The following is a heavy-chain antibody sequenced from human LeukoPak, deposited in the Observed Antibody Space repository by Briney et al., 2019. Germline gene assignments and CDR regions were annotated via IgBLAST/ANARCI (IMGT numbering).Heavy chain of an antibody. J-gene: IGHJ4*02. CDR3: AKAWGWLLPPFDY. V-gene: IGHV3-74*01. CDR1: GFTFSSYW. CDR2: INSDGSST. D-gene: IGHD3-22*01. Sequence: PGGSLRLSCAASGFTFSSYWMHWVRQAPGKGLVWVSRINSDGSSTSYADSVKGRFTISRDNSKNTLYLQMNSLRAEDTAVYYCAKAWGWLLPPFDYWGQGTLVTVSS.